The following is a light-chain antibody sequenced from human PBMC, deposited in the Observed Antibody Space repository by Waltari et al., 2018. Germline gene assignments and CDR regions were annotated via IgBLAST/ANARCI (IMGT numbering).Light chain of an antibody. CDR3: QQYGSSPPFT. CDR2: GAS. J-gene: IGKJ3*01. CDR1: QSVSSSN. Sequence: EIVLTQSPGTLSLSPGERATLSCRASQSVSSSNLAWYQQKPGQAPRLLIYGASSRATAIQDRFRGSGSGTDFTLTISRLEPEDFAVYYCQQYGSSPPFTFGPGTKVDIK. V-gene: IGKV3-20*01.